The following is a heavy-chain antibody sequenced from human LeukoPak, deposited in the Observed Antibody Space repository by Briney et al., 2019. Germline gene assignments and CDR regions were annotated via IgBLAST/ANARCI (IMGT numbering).Heavy chain of an antibody. J-gene: IGHJ4*02. CDR3: ARGDYNYPYFDS. CDR1: GGSITTGGFA. V-gene: IGHV4-30-2*01. CDR2: TYHRGHT. D-gene: IGHD1-1*01. Sequence: SETLSLTCAVSGGSITTGGFAWSWIRQPPGKGLEWIGYTYHRGHTYYNPSLTSRVTMSVDRSKNQFSLNLSSVTAADTAVYYCARGDYNYPYFDSWGQGTLVTVSS.